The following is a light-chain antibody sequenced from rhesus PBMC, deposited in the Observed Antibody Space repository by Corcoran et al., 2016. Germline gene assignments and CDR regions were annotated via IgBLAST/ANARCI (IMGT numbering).Light chain of an antibody. J-gene: IGKJ2*01. Sequence: DIQMTQSPSSLSASAGDRGTITCRASQAISTDLNWYQHKPGKDPKRLIYAASSLESGVPSRFSGSGSGTEFTLTISNLQPVDFATYYCLQYNSNPYSFGQGTKVEIK. CDR2: AAS. V-gene: IGKV1-43*01. CDR3: LQYNSNPYS. CDR1: QAISTD.